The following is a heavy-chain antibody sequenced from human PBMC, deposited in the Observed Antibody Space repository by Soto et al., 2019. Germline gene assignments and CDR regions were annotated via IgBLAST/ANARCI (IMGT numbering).Heavy chain of an antibody. CDR1: VFTFSSYA. CDR2: ISYDGSNK. V-gene: IGHV3-30-3*01. J-gene: IGHJ4*02. Sequence: PVGSLRLSCASSVFTFSSYAMHCVRHAPGKGLEWVAVISYDGSNKYYADSVKGRFTISRDNSKNTLYLQMNSLRAEDTAVYYCARGPSSLTRFEWWGQGTLV. CDR3: ARGPSSLTRFEW. D-gene: IGHD2-15*01.